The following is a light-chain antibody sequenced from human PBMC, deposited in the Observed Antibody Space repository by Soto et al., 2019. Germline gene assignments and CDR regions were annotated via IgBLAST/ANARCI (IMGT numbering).Light chain of an antibody. CDR1: QSVSSTY. Sequence: EIVLTQSPGTLSLSPGERATLSCRASQSVSSTYLAWYQQKPCQAPRLLLYGASSRDTGIPDRFSGSGSGTDFTLTISRLQPEDFAVYYCQPSGKSPWAFGQGTKVEIK. J-gene: IGKJ1*01. CDR3: QPSGKSPWA. CDR2: GAS. V-gene: IGKV3-20*01.